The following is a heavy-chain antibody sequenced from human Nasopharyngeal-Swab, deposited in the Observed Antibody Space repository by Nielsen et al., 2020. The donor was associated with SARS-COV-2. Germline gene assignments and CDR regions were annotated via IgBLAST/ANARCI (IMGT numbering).Heavy chain of an antibody. D-gene: IGHD3-22*01. Sequence: SETLSLTCTVSGGSISSYYWSWIRQPPGKGLEWIGYIYYSGSTNYNPSLKSRVTISVDTSKNQFSLKLSSVTAADTAVYYCALGYYYDSSGYYGYWGQGTLVTVSS. V-gene: IGHV4-59*12. CDR3: ALGYYYDSSGYYGY. CDR1: GGSISSYY. CDR2: IYYSGST. J-gene: IGHJ4*02.